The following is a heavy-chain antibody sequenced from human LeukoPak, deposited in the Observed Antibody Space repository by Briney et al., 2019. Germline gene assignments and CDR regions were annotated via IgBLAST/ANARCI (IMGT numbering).Heavy chain of an antibody. CDR2: IGGIGGGT. CDR3: VKDMGYDNSGYYYGFDY. V-gene: IGHV3-23*01. CDR1: GFTFSNYA. D-gene: IGHD3-22*01. Sequence: GGSLRLSCAASGFTFSNYAMSWVRQAPGKGLEWVSAIGGIGGGTYYADSVKGRFTISRDSSKNTLCLQMNSLRAEDTAVYYCVKDMGYDNSGYYYGFDYWGQGTLVTVSS. J-gene: IGHJ4*02.